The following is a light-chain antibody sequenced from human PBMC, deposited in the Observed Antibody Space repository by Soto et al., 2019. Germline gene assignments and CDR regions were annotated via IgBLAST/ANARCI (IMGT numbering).Light chain of an antibody. CDR3: QSYDSSLSGLL. CDR2: GDS. CDR1: SSNIGAGYD. Sequence: QSVLTQPPSVSGAPGQRVTISRTGSSSNIGAGYDVQWYQQLPGTAPKLLIYGDSNRPSGVPDRFSGSKSGTSASLAITGLQAEDEADYYCQSYDSSLSGLLFGRGTKLTVL. J-gene: IGLJ2*01. V-gene: IGLV1-40*01.